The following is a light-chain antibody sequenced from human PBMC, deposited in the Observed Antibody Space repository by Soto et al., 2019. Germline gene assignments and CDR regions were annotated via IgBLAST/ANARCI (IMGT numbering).Light chain of an antibody. V-gene: IGKV3D-20*02. CDR2: GAS. J-gene: IGKJ3*01. CDR3: QQRSNWPRFT. Sequence: EIVLTQSPGTLSVSPGERATLSCWASQSVSSSFVAWYQQKPGQAPRLLIYGASSRAAGIPDRFSGSGSGTDFTLTISSLEPEDFAVYYCQQRSNWPRFTFGPGTKVDIK. CDR1: QSVSSSF.